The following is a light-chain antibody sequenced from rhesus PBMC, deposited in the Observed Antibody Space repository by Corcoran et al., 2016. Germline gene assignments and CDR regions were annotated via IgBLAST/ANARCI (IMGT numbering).Light chain of an antibody. V-gene: IGKV2-104*02. J-gene: IGKJ2*01. Sequence: DIVMTQTPLSLPVTPGEPASISCRSSQSLLDSEDGNTYLDWYLQKPGKSPQLLIYEVSNRASGVPERFSGSGSDTDFTLKISRVEAEDVGVYYCMQALEFPSFGQGTKVEIK. CDR1: QSLLDSEDGNTY. CDR2: EVS. CDR3: MQALEFPS.